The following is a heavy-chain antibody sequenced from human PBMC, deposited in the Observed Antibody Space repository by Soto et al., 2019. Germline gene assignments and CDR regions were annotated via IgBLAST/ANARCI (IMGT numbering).Heavy chain of an antibody. J-gene: IGHJ6*02. Sequence: QVQLVESGGGVVQPGRSLRLSCAASGFTFSSYAMHWVRQAPGKGLEWVAVISYDGSNKYYADSVQGRFTISRDNSKNTLYLQMNSLRAEDTAVYYCARGRGWAYYYYYGMDVWGQGTTVTVSS. CDR2: ISYDGSNK. D-gene: IGHD6-19*01. CDR3: ARGRGWAYYYYYGMDV. V-gene: IGHV3-30-3*01. CDR1: GFTFSSYA.